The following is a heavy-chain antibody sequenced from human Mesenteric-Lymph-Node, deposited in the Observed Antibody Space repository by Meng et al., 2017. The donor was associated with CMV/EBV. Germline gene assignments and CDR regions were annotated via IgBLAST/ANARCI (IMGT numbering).Heavy chain of an antibody. CDR3: ARGPYDFWSGIDY. CDR2: IHYSGST. J-gene: IGHJ4*02. V-gene: IGHV4-30-4*08. CDR1: GGSISTGDYY. Sequence: SETLSLTCTVSGGSISTGDYYWSWIRQSPGKGLEWIGNIHYSGSTYYSPSLKSRLTISVVASENQFSLNLTSVTAADTAVYYCARGPYDFWSGIDYWGQGTLVTVSS. D-gene: IGHD3-3*01.